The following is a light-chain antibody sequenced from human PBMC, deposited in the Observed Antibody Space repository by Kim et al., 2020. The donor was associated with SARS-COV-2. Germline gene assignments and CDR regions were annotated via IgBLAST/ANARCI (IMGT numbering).Light chain of an antibody. J-gene: IGLJ1*01. Sequence: GQSITISCTGTSSDVGGYNYGSWYQQPPGKAPKLLIFDVSTRPSGVSNRFSGSKSGNTAALTISGLQAEDEADYYCSSYTSSDTYVFGTGTKVTVL. CDR2: DVS. V-gene: IGLV2-14*04. CDR3: SSYTSSDTYV. CDR1: SSDVGGYNY.